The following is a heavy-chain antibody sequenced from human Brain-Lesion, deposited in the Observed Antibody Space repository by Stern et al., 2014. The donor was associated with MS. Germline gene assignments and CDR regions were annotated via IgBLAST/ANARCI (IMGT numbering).Heavy chain of an antibody. CDR3: ARVAALAMPLQYNWFDP. CDR1: GDSISSGGYY. J-gene: IGHJ5*02. CDR2: IYYSGNT. D-gene: IGHD2-2*01. V-gene: IGHV4-31*01. Sequence: QVQLQESGPGLVKPSQTLSLTCSVSGDSISSGGYYWSWIRQHPGKALQWIGNIYYSGNTYYNPALKNLVTISVDMSKNQFSLNLNSVTAADTAVYFCARVAALAMPLQYNWFDPWGQGILVTVSS.